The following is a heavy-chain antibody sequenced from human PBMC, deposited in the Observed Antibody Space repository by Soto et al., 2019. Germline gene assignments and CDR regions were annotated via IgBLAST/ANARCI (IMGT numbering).Heavy chain of an antibody. J-gene: IGHJ5*02. CDR3: ASSYYDFWSGYYSKYNWFDP. V-gene: IGHV4-39*01. CDR2: IYYSGST. CDR1: GGSISSSSYY. D-gene: IGHD3-3*01. Sequence: LSLTCTVSGGSISSSSYYWGWIRQPPGKGLEWIGSIYYSGSTYYNPSLKSRVTISVDTSKNQFSLKLSSVTAADTAVYYCASSYYDFWSGYYSKYNWFDPWGQGTLVTVSS.